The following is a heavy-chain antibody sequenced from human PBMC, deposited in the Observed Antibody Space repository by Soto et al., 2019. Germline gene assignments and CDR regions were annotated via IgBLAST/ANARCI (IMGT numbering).Heavy chain of an antibody. Sequence: GGSLRLSCAASGFTFSNAWMSWVRQAPGKGLEWVGRIKSKTDGGTTDYAAPVKGRFTISRDDSKNTLYLQMNSLKTEDTAVYYCTTEVGYSSAYFDYWGQGTLVTVSS. CDR1: GFTFSNAW. D-gene: IGHD6-19*01. CDR3: TTEVGYSSAYFDY. J-gene: IGHJ4*02. V-gene: IGHV3-15*01. CDR2: IKSKTDGGTT.